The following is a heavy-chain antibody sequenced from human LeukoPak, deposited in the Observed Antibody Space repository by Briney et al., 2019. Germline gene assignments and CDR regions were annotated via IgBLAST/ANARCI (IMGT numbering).Heavy chain of an antibody. CDR1: GFTFSSYG. CDR3: AKDGPRYSSSWRPLFDY. J-gene: IGHJ4*02. CDR2: IRYDGSNK. D-gene: IGHD6-13*01. Sequence: GRSLRLSCAASGFTFSSYGMHWVRQAPGKGLEWVAFIRYDGSNKYYADSVKGRFTISRDNSKNTLYLQMNSLRAEDTAVYYCAKDGPRYSSSWRPLFDYWGQGTLVTVSS. V-gene: IGHV3-30*02.